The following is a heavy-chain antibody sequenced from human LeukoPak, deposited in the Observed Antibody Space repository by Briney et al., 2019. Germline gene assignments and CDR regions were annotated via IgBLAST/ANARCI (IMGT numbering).Heavy chain of an antibody. D-gene: IGHD6-19*01. J-gene: IGHJ4*02. V-gene: IGHV3-15*01. CDR1: GFTFSNAW. Sequence: MPGGSLRLSCAASGFTFSNAWMSWVRQAPGKGLEWVGRIKSKTDGGTTDYAAPVKGRFTISRDDSKNTLYLQMNSLKTEDTAVYHCTTDLSGWYEGDYWGQGTLVTVSS. CDR2: IKSKTDGGTT. CDR3: TTDLSGWYEGDY.